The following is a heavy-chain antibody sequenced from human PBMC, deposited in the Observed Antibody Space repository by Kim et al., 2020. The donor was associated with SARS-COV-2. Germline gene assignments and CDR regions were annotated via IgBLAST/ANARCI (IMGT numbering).Heavy chain of an antibody. V-gene: IGHV3-7*03. J-gene: IGHJ2*01. D-gene: IGHD4-17*01. Sequence: YVDSLKGRLTNSRDNAKNSLYLQMNSLRVEDTAVYYCARDYGDYVAYFDLWGRGSLVTVSS. CDR3: ARDYGDYVAYFDL.